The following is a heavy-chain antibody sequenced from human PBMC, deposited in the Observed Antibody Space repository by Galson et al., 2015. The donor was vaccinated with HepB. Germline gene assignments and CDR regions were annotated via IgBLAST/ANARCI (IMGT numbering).Heavy chain of an antibody. CDR3: ARSPYFGSGSHSNAWFDP. Sequence: SVKVSCKASGYIFTNYAMNWVRQAPGQGVEWMGWISTNTGNPTYAQAFTGRFVFSLDTSVTTAYLQISSLKAEDTAVYFCARSPYFGSGSHSNAWFDPWGQGTLVTVSS. D-gene: IGHD3-10*01. V-gene: IGHV7-4-1*02. CDR2: ISTNTGNP. J-gene: IGHJ5*02. CDR1: GYIFTNYA.